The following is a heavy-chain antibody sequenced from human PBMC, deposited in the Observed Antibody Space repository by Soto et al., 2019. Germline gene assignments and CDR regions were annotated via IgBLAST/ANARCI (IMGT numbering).Heavy chain of an antibody. CDR1: GFPLNASGVG. CDR3: APTKLVVVPASPHNFDS. Sequence: QITLKESGPTLVQPTQTLTLTCTCSGFPLNASGVGVGWISHPPGQALEWLALIYWNDDKRYRPSLNSRLTIARDTSKSQVVLTVTTVDPVDTATYYFAPTKLVVVPASPHNFDSWGQGILVTVSS. CDR2: IYWNDDK. V-gene: IGHV2-5*01. D-gene: IGHD2-2*01. J-gene: IGHJ4*01.